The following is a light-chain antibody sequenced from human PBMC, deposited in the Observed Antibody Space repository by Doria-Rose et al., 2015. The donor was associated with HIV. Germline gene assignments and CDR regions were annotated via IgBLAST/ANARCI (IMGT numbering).Light chain of an antibody. CDR1: QSFSSTY. CDR2: DGS. CDR3: HQYGTSWT. J-gene: IGKJ1*01. V-gene: IGKV3-20*01. Sequence: TQSPGTLSLSPGERATLSCRASQSFSSTYLAWYQQNPGQAHSLLIYDGSTRATGIPDRFSASGPGTDFTLTINRLEPEDFALYYCHQYGTSWTFGQGTKVEI.